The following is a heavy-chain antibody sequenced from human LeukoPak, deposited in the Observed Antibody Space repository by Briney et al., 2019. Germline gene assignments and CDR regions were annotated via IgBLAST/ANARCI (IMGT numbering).Heavy chain of an antibody. Sequence: GASVKVSCKASGYTFTGYYMHWVRQAPGQGLEWMGWINPNSGGTNYAQKFQGRVTMTRDTSISTAYMELSRLRSDDTAVYYCARVGKYGDYGKPDYCYYYMDVWGKGTTVTVSS. V-gene: IGHV1-2*02. CDR1: GYTFTGYY. CDR2: INPNSGGT. J-gene: IGHJ6*03. D-gene: IGHD4-17*01. CDR3: ARVGKYGDYGKPDYCYYYMDV.